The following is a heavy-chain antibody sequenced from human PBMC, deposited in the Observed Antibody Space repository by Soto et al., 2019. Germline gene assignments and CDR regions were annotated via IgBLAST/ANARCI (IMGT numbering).Heavy chain of an antibody. J-gene: IGHJ5*02. Sequence: HPGGSLRLSCAASGFTVSSNYMSWVRQAPGKGLEWVSVIYSGGSTYYADSVKGRFTISRDNSKNTLYLQMNSLRAEDTAVYYCARVIFGVVITSEYNWFDPWGQGTLVTVSS. CDR1: GFTVSSNY. CDR2: IYSGGST. D-gene: IGHD3-3*01. V-gene: IGHV3-66*01. CDR3: ARVIFGVVITSEYNWFDP.